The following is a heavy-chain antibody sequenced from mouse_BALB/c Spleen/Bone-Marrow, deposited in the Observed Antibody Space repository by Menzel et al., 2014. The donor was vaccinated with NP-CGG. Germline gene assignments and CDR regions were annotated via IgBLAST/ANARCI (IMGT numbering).Heavy chain of an antibody. CDR2: IRSKANGYTT. J-gene: IGHJ1*01. V-gene: IGHV7-3*02. Sequence: EVQLQQSGGGLVQPGGSLRLSCATSGFTFTDYYMSWVRQPPGKALEWLGFIRSKANGYTTEYSASVKGRFTISRDNSQSILYLQMNTLRAEDSATYYCAREIINDYHWYFDVWGAGTTVTVSS. D-gene: IGHD2-4*01. CDR3: AREIINDYHWYFDV. CDR1: GFTFTDYY.